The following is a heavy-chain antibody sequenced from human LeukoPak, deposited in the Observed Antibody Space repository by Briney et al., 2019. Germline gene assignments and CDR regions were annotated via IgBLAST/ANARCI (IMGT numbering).Heavy chain of an antibody. J-gene: IGHJ6*02. CDR3: AREGDYDSSGYYDPRGVSGYYGMDV. V-gene: IGHV3-21*01. CDR2: ISSSSSYI. Sequence: GGSLRLSCAASGFTFSSYSMNWVRQAPGKGLEWVSSISSSSSYIYYADSVKGRFTISRDNAKNSLYLQMNSLRAENTAVYYCAREGDYDSSGYYDPRGVSGYYGMDVWGQGTTVTVSS. D-gene: IGHD3-22*01. CDR1: GFTFSSYS.